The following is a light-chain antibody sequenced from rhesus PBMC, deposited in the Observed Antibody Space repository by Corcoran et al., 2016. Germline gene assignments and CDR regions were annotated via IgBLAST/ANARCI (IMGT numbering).Light chain of an antibody. J-gene: IGKJ1*01. CDR1: KSISSW. Sequence: DIQMTQSPSSLSASVGDTVTITCRASKSISSWLAWYQQKPGKAPMLLIYKASILQSGVPSRFSGSGSGTDFTLTISILQSEDFASYYWPQCSSSPWTFGQGTKVEIK. CDR2: KAS. CDR3: PQCSSSPWT. V-gene: IGKV1-22*01.